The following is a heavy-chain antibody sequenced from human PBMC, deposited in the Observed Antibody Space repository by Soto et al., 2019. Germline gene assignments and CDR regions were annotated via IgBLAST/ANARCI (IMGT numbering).Heavy chain of an antibody. CDR1: GFTFSSYA. CDR3: ANPATYDYIWGSYRSDYFDY. J-gene: IGHJ4*02. Sequence: GGSLTLCCAASGFTFSSYAMGLVRQAPGKGLEWFSAISGSGGSTYYADSVKGRFTISRDNSKNTLYLQMNSLRAEDTAVYYCANPATYDYIWGSYRSDYFDYWGQGTLVTVSS. CDR2: ISGSGGST. V-gene: IGHV3-23*01. D-gene: IGHD3-16*02.